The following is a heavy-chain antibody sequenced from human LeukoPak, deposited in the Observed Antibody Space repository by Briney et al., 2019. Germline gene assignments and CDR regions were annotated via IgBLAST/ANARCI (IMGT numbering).Heavy chain of an antibody. Sequence: GGSLRLSCAASGFTFDDYAMHWVRQAPGKGLEWVSGISWNSGSIGYADSVKGRFTISRDNAKNSLYLQMNSLRAEDTALYYCAKDMGGTEASFAYWGQGTLVTVSS. J-gene: IGHJ4*02. V-gene: IGHV3-9*01. D-gene: IGHD3-16*01. CDR3: AKDMGGTEASFAY. CDR1: GFTFDDYA. CDR2: ISWNSGSI.